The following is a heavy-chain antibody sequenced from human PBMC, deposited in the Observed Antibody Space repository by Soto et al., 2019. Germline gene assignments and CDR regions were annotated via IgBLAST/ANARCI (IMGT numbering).Heavy chain of an antibody. V-gene: IGHV3-33*01. CDR3: ARGRGYPGTFDY. J-gene: IGHJ4*02. CDR1: GFTFSSYG. Sequence: GGSLRLSCAASGFTFSSYGMHWVRQAPGKGLEWVAVIWYDGSNKYYADSVKGRFTISRDNSKNTLYLQMNSLRAEDTAVYYCARGRGYPGTFDYWGQGTLVTVSS. CDR2: IWYDGSNK. D-gene: IGHD1-1*01.